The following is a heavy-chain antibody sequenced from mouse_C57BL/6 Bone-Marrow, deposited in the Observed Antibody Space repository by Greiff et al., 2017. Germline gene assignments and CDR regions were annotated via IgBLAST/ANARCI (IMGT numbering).Heavy chain of an antibody. D-gene: IGHD2-2*01. V-gene: IGHV5-15*04. CDR2: ISNLAYSI. CDR3: ARALYYGSYYYAMDY. J-gene: IGHJ4*01. CDR1: GFTFSDYG. Sequence: EVKLVESGGGLVQPGGSLKLSCAASGFTFSDYGMAWVRQAPRKGPEWVAFISNLAYSIYYADTVTGRFTISRENAKNTLYLEMSSLRSEDTAMYYCARALYYGSYYYAMDYWGQGTSVTVSS.